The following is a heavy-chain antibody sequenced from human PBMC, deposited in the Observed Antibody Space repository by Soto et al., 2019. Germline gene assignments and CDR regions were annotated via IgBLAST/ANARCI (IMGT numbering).Heavy chain of an antibody. V-gene: IGHV1-2*02. J-gene: IGHJ6*02. CDR2: INPNSGDT. CDR1: GYTFTGYY. Sequence: ASVKVSCKASGYTFTGYYVHWVRQAPGQGLEWMGWINPNSGDTYLAQRFQGRVTMNRDTSTGTAYMELRGLTSDDTAEYYCAKGGAIVAAGTRVYLYNAMDVWGQGTKVTVSS. CDR3: AKGGAIVAAGTRVYLYNAMDV. D-gene: IGHD1-26*01.